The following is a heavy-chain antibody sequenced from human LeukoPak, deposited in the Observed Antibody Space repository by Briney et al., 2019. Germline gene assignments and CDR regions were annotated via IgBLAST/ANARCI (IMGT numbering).Heavy chain of an antibody. CDR2: VYHLGTT. J-gene: IGHJ5*02. CDR3: ARGVFPGIPRKNYFDP. D-gene: IGHD1-14*01. V-gene: IGHV4-4*02. Sequence: SETLSLTCAVSGGSISSSNWWSWVRQPPGKGLEWIGEVYHLGTTAYNPSLESRVTISVDTSKNQFSLRLNSVTAADTAVYYCARGVFPGIPRKNYFDPWGQGILVTVSS. CDR1: GGSISSSNW.